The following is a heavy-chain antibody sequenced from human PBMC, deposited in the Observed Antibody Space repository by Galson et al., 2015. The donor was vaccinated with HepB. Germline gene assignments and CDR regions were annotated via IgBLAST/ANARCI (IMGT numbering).Heavy chain of an antibody. Sequence: TLSLTCTVSGGSISSGSYYWSWIRQPAGKGLEWIGRIYTTGDTNYNPSLKSRVTMSVDTSKNQFSLKLSSVTAADTAVYYCSHYGGNSIDYWGQGTLVTASS. CDR2: IYTTGDT. J-gene: IGHJ4*02. CDR1: GGSISSGSYY. D-gene: IGHD4-23*01. CDR3: SHYGGNSIDY. V-gene: IGHV4-61*02.